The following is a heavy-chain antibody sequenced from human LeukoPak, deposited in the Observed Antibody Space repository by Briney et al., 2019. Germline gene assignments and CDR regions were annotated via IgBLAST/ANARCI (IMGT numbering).Heavy chain of an antibody. CDR3: AKDLSQDTAMVSNY. Sequence: GGSLRLSCAASGFTFSSYAMSWVRQAPGKGLEWVSAISGSGGSTYYADSVKGRFTISRDNSKNTLYLQMNSLRAEDAAVYYCAKDLSQDTAMVSNYWGQGTLVTVSS. CDR2: ISGSGGST. V-gene: IGHV3-23*01. D-gene: IGHD5-18*01. CDR1: GFTFSSYA. J-gene: IGHJ4*02.